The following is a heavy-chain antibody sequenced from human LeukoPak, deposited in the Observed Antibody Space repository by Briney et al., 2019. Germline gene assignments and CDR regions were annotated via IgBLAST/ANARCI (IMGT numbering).Heavy chain of an antibody. Sequence: SVKVSCKASGYTFDENHIHWVRQAPGQGPEGMGWINPKSGATDSAQQFQGRLTMTRDTSIGTASMELSRLRSDDTAVYYCARDSAMVRGVIYYWGQGTLVTVSS. CDR2: INPKSGAT. V-gene: IGHV1-2*02. D-gene: IGHD3-10*01. CDR1: GYTFDENH. CDR3: ARDSAMVRGVIYY. J-gene: IGHJ4*02.